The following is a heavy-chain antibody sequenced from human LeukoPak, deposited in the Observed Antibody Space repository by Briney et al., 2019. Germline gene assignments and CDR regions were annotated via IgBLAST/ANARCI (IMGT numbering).Heavy chain of an antibody. Sequence: PGGSLRLSCAASEFSVGSNYMTWVRQAPGKGLEWVSGFSGSGGSTYYADSVKGRFTISRDNAKNSLYLQMNSLRAEDTAVYYCARDQIALAPPYWGQGTLVTVSS. CDR1: EFSVGSNY. V-gene: IGHV3-23*01. CDR3: ARDQIALAPPY. J-gene: IGHJ4*02. D-gene: IGHD6-19*01. CDR2: FSGSGGST.